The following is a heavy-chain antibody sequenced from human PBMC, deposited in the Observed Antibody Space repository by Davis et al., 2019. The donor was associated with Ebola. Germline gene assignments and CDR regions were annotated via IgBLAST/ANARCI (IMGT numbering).Heavy chain of an antibody. CDR2: INHSGTT. D-gene: IGHD6-19*01. Sequence: PSETLSLTCAVYGGSFSGYYWTWIRQPPGKGLEWIGEINHSGTTNYNPSLKSRVTISVDTSKNQFSLKLTSVTAADTAVYYCARAQQWLVLLDYWGQGTLVTVSS. CDR3: ARAQQWLVLLDY. J-gene: IGHJ4*02. V-gene: IGHV4-34*01. CDR1: GGSFSGYY.